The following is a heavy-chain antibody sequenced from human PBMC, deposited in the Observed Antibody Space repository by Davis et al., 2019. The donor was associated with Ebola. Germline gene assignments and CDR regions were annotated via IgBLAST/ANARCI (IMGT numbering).Heavy chain of an antibody. Sequence: ASVKVSCKTSGNPFGGYYLHWVRQAPGQGLEWLGWINSDNGDTNYAQKFHGRVTMTEDTSTDTAYMELNSLRSEDTAMYYCTTGGYTTSGVALHGFEYWGQGTPVTVSS. J-gene: IGHJ4*02. D-gene: IGHD3-10*01. V-gene: IGHV1-2*02. CDR1: GNPFGGYY. CDR2: INSDNGDT. CDR3: TTGGYTTSGVALHGFEY.